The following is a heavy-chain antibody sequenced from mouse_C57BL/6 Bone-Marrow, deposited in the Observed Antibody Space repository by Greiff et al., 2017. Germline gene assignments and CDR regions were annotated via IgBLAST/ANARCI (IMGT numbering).Heavy chain of an antibody. CDR1: GFSLTSYG. CDR3: ASYYGSSDGGFAY. Sequence: QVQLKESGPGLVAPSQCLSITCTVSGFSLTSYGVDWVRQSPGQGLEWLGVIWGVGSTNYNSALKSRLSISKDNSKSQVFLKMNSLQTDDTAMYYCASYYGSSDGGFAYWGQGTLVTVSA. D-gene: IGHD1-1*01. CDR2: IWGVGST. V-gene: IGHV2-6*01. J-gene: IGHJ3*01.